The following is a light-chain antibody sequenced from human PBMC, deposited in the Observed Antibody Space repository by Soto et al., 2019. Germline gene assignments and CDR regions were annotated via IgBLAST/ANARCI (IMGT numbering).Light chain of an antibody. Sequence: EMVMTQSPATLSVSPGERVTLSCRAGESVHRNLAWYQQKPGQGPSLLIYYASTRATGVPDRFTGSGSGTEFTLTINSLQSEDSGVYHCQHYSNSPPTFGPGTKVEIK. CDR1: ESVHRN. CDR2: YAS. CDR3: QHYSNSPPT. V-gene: IGKV3-15*01. J-gene: IGKJ3*01.